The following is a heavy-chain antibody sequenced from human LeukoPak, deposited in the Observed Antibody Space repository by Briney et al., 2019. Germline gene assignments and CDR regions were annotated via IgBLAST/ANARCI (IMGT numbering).Heavy chain of an antibody. CDR1: GFIFSNYA. CDR3: AKWGDYDVLTGYYVSDF. D-gene: IGHD3-9*01. J-gene: IGHJ4*02. V-gene: IGHV3-23*01. CDR2: ISGRSDNT. Sequence: GASLRLSCAASGFIFSNYAMYWVRQAPGKGLEWVSAISGRSDNTYYADSVKGRFTLSKDSSKNTLYLQMNSLRADDTAVYYCAKWGDYDVLTGYYVSDFWGQGTLVTVSS.